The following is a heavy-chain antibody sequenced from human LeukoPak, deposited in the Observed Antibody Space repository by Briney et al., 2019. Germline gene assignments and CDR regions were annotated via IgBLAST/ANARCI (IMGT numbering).Heavy chain of an antibody. CDR3: ARTIAFYYDSSSYMDF. D-gene: IGHD3-22*01. V-gene: IGHV5-51*01. J-gene: IGHJ4*02. Sequence: GESLKISCKGSGYSFNSHWIGWVRQRPGKGLEWIGIFHPGDSESRYSPSFQGQVTMSADQTITTAYLQWNTLKASDTAMYFCARTIAFYYDSSSYMDFWGQGTLVTVSS. CDR2: FHPGDSES. CDR1: GYSFNSHW.